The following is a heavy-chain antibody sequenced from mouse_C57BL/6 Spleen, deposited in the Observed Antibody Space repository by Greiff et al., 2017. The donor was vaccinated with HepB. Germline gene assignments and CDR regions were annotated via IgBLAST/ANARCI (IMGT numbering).Heavy chain of an antibody. CDR2: ISDGGSYT. V-gene: IGHV5-4*03. CDR1: GFTFSSYA. Sequence: EVMLVESGGGLVKPGGSLKLSCAASGFTFSSYAMSWVRQTPEKRLEWVATISDGGSYTYYPDNVKGRFTISRDNAKNNLYLQMSHLKSEDTAMYYCARALYGYDGRGFDYWGQGTTLTVSS. J-gene: IGHJ2*01. CDR3: ARALYGYDGRGFDY. D-gene: IGHD2-2*01.